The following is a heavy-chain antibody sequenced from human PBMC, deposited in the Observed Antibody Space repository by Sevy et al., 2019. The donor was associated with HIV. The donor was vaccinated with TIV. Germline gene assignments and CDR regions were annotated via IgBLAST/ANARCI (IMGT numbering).Heavy chain of an antibody. V-gene: IGHV4-34*01. D-gene: IGHD6-19*01. Sequence: SETLSLTCAVYGGSFSGYYWSWIRQPPGKGLEWIGEINHSGSTNYNPSLKSRVTISVDTSKNQFSLKLSYVTAADTAVYYCARVGIAVAGLYNWFDPWGQGTLVTVSS. CDR2: INHSGST. CDR3: ARVGIAVAGLYNWFDP. J-gene: IGHJ5*02. CDR1: GGSFSGYY.